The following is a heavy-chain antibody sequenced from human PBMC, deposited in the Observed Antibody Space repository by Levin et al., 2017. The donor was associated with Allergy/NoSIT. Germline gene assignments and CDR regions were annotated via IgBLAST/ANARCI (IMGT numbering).Heavy chain of an antibody. J-gene: IGHJ4*02. CDR2: RRGKRRAR. V-gene: IGHV3-11*05. CDR3: ARGPLAAAAHY. Sequence: AAAGFTFRDYYMSWIRQAPGKGREGGEERRGKRRARMEDEIVHFLFTISRDNAQNSLYLQMNSLRAEDTAVYFCARGPLAAAAHYWGQGTLVTVSS. CDR1: GFTFRDYY. D-gene: IGHD6-13*01.